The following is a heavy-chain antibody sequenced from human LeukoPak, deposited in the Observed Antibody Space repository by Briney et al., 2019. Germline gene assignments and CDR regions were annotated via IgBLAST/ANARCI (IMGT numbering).Heavy chain of an antibody. V-gene: IGHV1-69*13. Sequence: ASVKVSCKASGGTFSSYAISWVRQAPGQGLEWMGGIIPIFGTANYAQKFQGRVTITADESTSTAYMELSSLRSEDTAVYYCARDKVVPAAMWENWFDPWGQGALVTVSS. J-gene: IGHJ5*02. CDR2: IIPIFGTA. CDR3: ARDKVVPAAMWENWFDP. D-gene: IGHD2-2*01. CDR1: GGTFSSYA.